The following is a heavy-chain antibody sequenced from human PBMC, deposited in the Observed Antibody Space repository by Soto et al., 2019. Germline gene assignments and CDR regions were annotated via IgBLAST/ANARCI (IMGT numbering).Heavy chain of an antibody. CDR2: IYSGGST. CDR3: VKDRGYCSGGSCPYYYYGMDV. Sequence: PGGSLRLSCAASGFTVSSNYMSWVRQAPGKGLEWVSVIYSGGSTYYADSVKGRFTISRDNSKNTLYLQMSSLRAEDTAVYYCVKDRGYCSGGSCPYYYYGMDVWGQGTTVTVSS. J-gene: IGHJ6*02. CDR1: GFTVSSNY. V-gene: IGHV3-66*01. D-gene: IGHD2-15*01.